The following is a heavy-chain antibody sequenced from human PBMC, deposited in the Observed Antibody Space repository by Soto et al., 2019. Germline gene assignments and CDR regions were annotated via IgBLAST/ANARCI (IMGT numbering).Heavy chain of an antibody. V-gene: IGHV3-30-3*01. Sequence: PGGSLRLSCAASGFTFSSYAMHWVRQAPGKGLEWVAVISYDGSNEYYADSVKGRFTISRDNSKNTLYLQMNSLRAEDTAVYYCARGAYGRGDYYYYYGMDVWGQGTTVTVSS. CDR1: GFTFSSYA. J-gene: IGHJ6*02. D-gene: IGHD4-17*01. CDR2: ISYDGSNE. CDR3: ARGAYGRGDYYYYYGMDV.